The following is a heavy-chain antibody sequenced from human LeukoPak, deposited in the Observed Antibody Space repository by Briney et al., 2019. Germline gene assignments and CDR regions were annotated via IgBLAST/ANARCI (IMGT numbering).Heavy chain of an antibody. V-gene: IGHV1-2*02. J-gene: IGHJ3*02. CDR3: ARVAQYSSSGDDAFDI. Sequence: ASVKVSCKASGYTFTGYYMHWVRQAPGQGLEWMGWINPNSGGTNYAQKFQGRVTMTRDTSISTAYMELSRLRSDDTAVYYCARVAQYSSSGDDAFDIWGQGTMVTVSS. CDR1: GYTFTGYY. CDR2: INPNSGGT. D-gene: IGHD6-6*01.